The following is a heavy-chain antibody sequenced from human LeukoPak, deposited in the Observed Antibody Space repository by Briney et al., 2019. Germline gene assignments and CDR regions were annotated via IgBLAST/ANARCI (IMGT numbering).Heavy chain of an antibody. CDR1: GGSISSYY. CDR2: IYYSGST. D-gene: IGHD2-15*01. V-gene: IGHV4-59*08. Sequence: SETLSLTCTVSGGSISSYYWSWIRQPPWEGLEWIGYIYYSGSTNYNPSLKSRVTISVDTSKNQFSLKLSSVTAADTAVYYCARHPCSGCALDYWGQGTLVTVSS. J-gene: IGHJ4*02. CDR3: ARHPCSGCALDY.